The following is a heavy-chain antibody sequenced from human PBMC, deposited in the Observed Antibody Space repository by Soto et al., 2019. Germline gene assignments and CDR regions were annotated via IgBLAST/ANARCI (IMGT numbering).Heavy chain of an antibody. CDR3: ARGRFRRTWFDP. CDR1: GYTFTNYD. D-gene: IGHD3-16*01. J-gene: IGHJ5*02. V-gene: IGHV1-8*01. CDR2: MNPDSGNT. Sequence: QVQLVQSGAEVKKPGASVKVSCKASGYTFTNYDIHWVRQATGQGLEWMGWMNPDSGNTGQSKQFQGRVTMTRDTSISQAYMEMSSLRFEDTAVYYCARGRFRRTWFDPWGQGPLVTVSS.